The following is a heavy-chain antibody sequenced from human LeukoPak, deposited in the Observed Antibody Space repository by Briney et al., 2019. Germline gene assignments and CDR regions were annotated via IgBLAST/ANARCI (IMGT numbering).Heavy chain of an antibody. CDR1: GYPFNSYG. V-gene: IGHV1-46*02. J-gene: IGHJ4*02. CDR2: INPSGGST. Sequence: ASVKVSCKASGYPFNSYGFTWVRQAPGQGLEWMGIINPSGGSTSYAQKFQGRVTMTRDTSTSTVYMELSSLRSEDTAVYYCARAVDTAMVTGCWGQGTLVTVSS. D-gene: IGHD5-18*01. CDR3: ARAVDTAMVTGC.